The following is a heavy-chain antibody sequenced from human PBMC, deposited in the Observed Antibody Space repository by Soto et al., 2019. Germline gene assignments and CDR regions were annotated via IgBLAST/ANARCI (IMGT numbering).Heavy chain of an antibody. V-gene: IGHV3-15*01. CDR2: IKSKTDGGTT. Sequence: GGSLRLSCAASGFTFSNAWMSWVRQAPGKGLEWVGRIKSKTDGGTTDYAAPVKGRFTISRDDSKNTLYLQMNSLKTEDTAVYYCTTAPRSGSTYYYYGMDVWGQGTTVTVSS. CDR1: GFTFSNAW. D-gene: IGHD3-10*01. CDR3: TTAPRSGSTYYYYGMDV. J-gene: IGHJ6*02.